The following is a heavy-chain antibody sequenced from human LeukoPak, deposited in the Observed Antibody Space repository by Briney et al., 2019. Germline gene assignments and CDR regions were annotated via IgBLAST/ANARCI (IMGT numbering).Heavy chain of an antibody. CDR1: GFTFSSYW. CDR2: MDQDATEK. J-gene: IGHJ4*02. CDR3: TTDDDGGLGH. V-gene: IGHV3-7*05. Sequence: PGGSLRLSCAASGFTFSSYWMSWVRQAPGKGLEWVANMDQDATEKNYVGSVKGRFTISRDNAKKLLYVQMNSLRAEDTAVYYCTTDDDGGLGHWGQGTLVTVSS. D-gene: IGHD3-16*01.